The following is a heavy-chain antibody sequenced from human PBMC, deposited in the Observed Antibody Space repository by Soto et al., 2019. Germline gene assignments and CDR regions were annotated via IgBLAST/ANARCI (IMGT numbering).Heavy chain of an antibody. CDR2: IIPMFGKA. CDR1: GGTFSRFA. J-gene: IGHJ1*01. V-gene: IGHV1-69*13. D-gene: IGHD3-22*01. CDR3: ARDGTLYDSNGYYYVY. Sequence: ASVKVSCEASGGTFSRFAISWLRQAAGQGLEWMGGIIPMFGKANYAQKFQGRVTITADESTSTGYMELRSLTSEDTAVYYCARDGTLYDSNGYYYVYWGQGTLVTVSS.